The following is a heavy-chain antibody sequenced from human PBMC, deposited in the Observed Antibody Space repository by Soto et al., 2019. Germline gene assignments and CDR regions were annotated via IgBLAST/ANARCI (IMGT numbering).Heavy chain of an antibody. CDR1: GFTFSGHT. CDR3: GRGGPGVTTLSRQKNYYHYFLDV. J-gene: IGHJ6*03. D-gene: IGHD4-17*01. V-gene: IGHV3-21*01. CDR2: VTSSSSNI. Sequence: EVQLVESGGALVEPGGSLRLCCAASGFTFSGHTMNWVRQAPGKGLEWVASVTSSSSNIYYADSLKGRFTISRDNAKNSLYLQMNSLRAEDTAVYYCGRGGPGVTTLSRQKNYYHYFLDVWAKGTTVTVSS.